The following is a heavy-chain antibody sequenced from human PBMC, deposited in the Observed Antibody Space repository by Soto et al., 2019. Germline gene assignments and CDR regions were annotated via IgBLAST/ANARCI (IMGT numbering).Heavy chain of an antibody. J-gene: IGHJ6*02. CDR1: GSDFSTYS. CDR2: VSLDSDSI. CDR3: ARLYYDYV. D-gene: IGHD3-3*01. V-gene: IGHV3-48*02. Sequence: GGSLRLSCMASGSDFSTYSINWVRQAPGQGLEWIAYVSLDSDSIQYADSVKGRFTISRDDAENSLYLQMDSLRDEDTATYYCARLYYDYVWGQGTTVTVSS.